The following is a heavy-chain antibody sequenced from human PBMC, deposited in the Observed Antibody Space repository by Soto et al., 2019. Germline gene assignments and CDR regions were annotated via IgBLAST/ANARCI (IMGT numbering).Heavy chain of an antibody. CDR2: ISGSGGST. CDR3: APSEPIVVVPAAIPSDY. D-gene: IGHD2-2*01. Sequence: GGSLRLSCAASGFTFSSYAMSWVRQAPGKGLEWVSAISGSGGSTYYADSVKGRFTISRDNSKNTLYLQMNSLRAEDTAVYYCAPSEPIVVVPAAIPSDYWGQGTLVTVSS. V-gene: IGHV3-23*01. J-gene: IGHJ4*02. CDR1: GFTFSSYA.